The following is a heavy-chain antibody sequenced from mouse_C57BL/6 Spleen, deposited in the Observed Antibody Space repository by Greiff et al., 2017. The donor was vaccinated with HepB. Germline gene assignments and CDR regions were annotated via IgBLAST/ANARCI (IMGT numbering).Heavy chain of an antibody. D-gene: IGHD1-1*01. CDR2: IYPRSGNT. Sequence: QVQLQQSGAALARPGASVKLSCKASGYTFTSYGISWVKQRTGQGLEWIGEIYPRSGNTYYNEKFKGKATLTADKSSSTAYMELRSLTSEDSAVYFCARIITTVVDPYYFDYWGQGTTLTVSS. V-gene: IGHV1-81*01. CDR1: GYTFTSYG. J-gene: IGHJ2*01. CDR3: ARIITTVVDPYYFDY.